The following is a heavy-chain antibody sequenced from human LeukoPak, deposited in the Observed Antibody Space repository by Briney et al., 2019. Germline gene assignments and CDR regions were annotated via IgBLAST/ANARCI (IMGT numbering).Heavy chain of an antibody. D-gene: IGHD4-17*01. V-gene: IGHV3-30*04. J-gene: IGHJ4*02. CDR2: ISYDGSNK. Sequence: GRSLRLSCAASGFTFSSYAMHRVRQPPGKGLEWVAVISYDGSNKYYADSVKGRFTISRDNSKNTLYLQMNSLRAEDTAVYYCARGSKSYGDYIRSRIHYFDYWGQGTLVTVSS. CDR3: ARGSKSYGDYIRSRIHYFDY. CDR1: GFTFSSYA.